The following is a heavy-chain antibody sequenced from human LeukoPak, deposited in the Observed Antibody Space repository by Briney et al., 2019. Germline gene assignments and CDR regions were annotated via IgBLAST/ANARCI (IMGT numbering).Heavy chain of an antibody. Sequence: PGGSLRLSCAASGFTVSSIYVTWVRQAPGKGLEWVGFIRNKAYGGTTEYAASVKGRFTISRDDSKSIAYLQMNSLKTEDRALYYCARARLVGYCTSTSCYGGSYFDYWGQGTLVTVSS. J-gene: IGHJ4*02. D-gene: IGHD2-2*01. CDR1: GFTVSSIY. CDR3: ARARLVGYCTSTSCYGGSYFDY. V-gene: IGHV3-71*01. CDR2: IRNKAYGGTT.